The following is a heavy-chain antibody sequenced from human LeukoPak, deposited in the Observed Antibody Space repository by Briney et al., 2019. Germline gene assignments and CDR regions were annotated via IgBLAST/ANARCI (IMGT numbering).Heavy chain of an antibody. V-gene: IGHV4-34*01. Sequence: PSETLSLTCAVYVGSFSGYYWRWIRQPPGKRLEWIGEINHSGSTNYNSSLKSRVTISVDTSKNQFSLKLSSVTAADTAVYYCARGYYGSGSHCCHMDVWGKGTTITVS. CDR2: INHSGST. CDR1: VGSFSGYY. J-gene: IGHJ6*03. D-gene: IGHD3-10*01. CDR3: ARGYYGSGSHCCHMDV.